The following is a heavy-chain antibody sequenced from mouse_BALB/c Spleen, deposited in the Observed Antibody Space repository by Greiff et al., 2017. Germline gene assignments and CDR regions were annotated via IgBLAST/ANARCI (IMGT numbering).Heavy chain of an antibody. Sequence: EVKLLESGPGLVKPSQSLSLTCSVTGYSITSGYYWNWFRQFPGNKLEWMGYISYDGSNNYNPSLKNRISITRDTSKNQFFLKLNSVTTEDTATYYCARDRRWANWDPFAYWGQGTLVTVSA. V-gene: IGHV3-6*02. CDR1: GYSITSGYY. CDR3: ARDRRWANWDPFAY. J-gene: IGHJ3*01. D-gene: IGHD4-1*01. CDR2: ISYDGSN.